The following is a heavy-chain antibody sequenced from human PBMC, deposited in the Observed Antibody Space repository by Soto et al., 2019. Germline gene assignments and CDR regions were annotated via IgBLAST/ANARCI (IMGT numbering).Heavy chain of an antibody. D-gene: IGHD4-17*01. Sequence: SETLSLTCAVSSGSISSSNWWSWVRQPPGKGLEWIGEIYHSGSTNYNPSLKSRVTISVDKSKNQFSLKLSSVTAADTAVYYCARTGYMSTVPEPLVDGAFDIWGQGTMVTVSS. CDR3: ARTGYMSTVPEPLVDGAFDI. J-gene: IGHJ3*02. V-gene: IGHV4-4*02. CDR2: IYHSGST. CDR1: SGSISSSNW.